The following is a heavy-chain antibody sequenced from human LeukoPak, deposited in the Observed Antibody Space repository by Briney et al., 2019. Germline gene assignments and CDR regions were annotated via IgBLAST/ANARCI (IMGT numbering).Heavy chain of an antibody. V-gene: IGHV2-5*01. CDR3: AHTPAPSGIAAAGSPFDY. CDR2: IYWNDDK. CDR1: GFALSTSGVG. Sequence: SGPTLVKPTQTLTLTCTFSGFALSTSGVGVGWIRQPPGKALEWLALIYWNDDKRYSPSLKSRLTITKDTSKNQVVLTMTNMDTVDTATYYCAHTPAPSGIAAAGSPFDYWGQGTLVTVSS. J-gene: IGHJ4*02. D-gene: IGHD6-13*01.